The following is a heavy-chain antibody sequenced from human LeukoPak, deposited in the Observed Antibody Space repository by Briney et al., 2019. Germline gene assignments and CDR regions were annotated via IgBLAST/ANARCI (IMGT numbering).Heavy chain of an antibody. V-gene: IGHV3-23*01. CDR2: ISGSGGTT. Sequence: GGSLRLSCAASGFTFSSYAMSWVRQAPGKGLEWVSCISGSGGTTYYADSVKGRFTISRDNSKNTVYLQMNSMRAEDTAVLYCGNRGNTVTTLDYWGQGTLVTVSS. CDR1: GFTFSSYA. D-gene: IGHD4-17*01. J-gene: IGHJ4*02. CDR3: GNRGNTVTTLDY.